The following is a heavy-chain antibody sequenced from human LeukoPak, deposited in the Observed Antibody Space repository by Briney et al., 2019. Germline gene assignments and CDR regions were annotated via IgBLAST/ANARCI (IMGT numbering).Heavy chain of an antibody. CDR2: IIPIFGTA. V-gene: IGHV1-69*13. J-gene: IGHJ4*02. CDR3: ATPLSDNWNYVDYFDY. CDR1: GGTFISYA. D-gene: IGHD1-7*01. Sequence: ASVKVSCKASGGTFISYAISWVRQAPGQGLEWMGGIIPIFGTANYAQRFQGRVTITADESTSTAYMELSSLRSEDTAVYYCATPLSDNWNYVDYFDYWGQGTLVTVSS.